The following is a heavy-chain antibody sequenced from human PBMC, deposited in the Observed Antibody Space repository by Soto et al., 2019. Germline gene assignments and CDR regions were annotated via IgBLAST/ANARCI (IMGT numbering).Heavy chain of an antibody. CDR2: IIPIFGTA. Sequence: QVQLVQSGAEVQKPGSSVKVSCKASGGTFSSYAISWVRQAPGQGLEWMGGIIPIFGTANYAQKFQGRVTITADESTSTAYMELSSLRSEDTAVYYCARKGRPYSSSSLYYYYYGMDVWGQGTTVTVSS. V-gene: IGHV1-69*01. CDR3: ARKGRPYSSSSLYYYYYGMDV. CDR1: GGTFSSYA. D-gene: IGHD6-6*01. J-gene: IGHJ6*02.